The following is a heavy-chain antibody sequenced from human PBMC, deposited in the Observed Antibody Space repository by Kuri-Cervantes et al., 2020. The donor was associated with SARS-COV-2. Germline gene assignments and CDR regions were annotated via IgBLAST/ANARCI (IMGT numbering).Heavy chain of an antibody. CDR2: INPNSGGT. V-gene: IGHV1-2*04. CDR1: GYTFTGYY. CDR3: ARGYYSHFDY. Sequence: ASVKVSCEASGYTFTGYYMHWVRQAPGQGLEWMGWINPNSGGTNYAQKFQGWVTMTRDTSISTVYMELSRLRSDDTAVYYCARGYYSHFDYWGQGTLVTVSS. D-gene: IGHD1-26*01. J-gene: IGHJ4*02.